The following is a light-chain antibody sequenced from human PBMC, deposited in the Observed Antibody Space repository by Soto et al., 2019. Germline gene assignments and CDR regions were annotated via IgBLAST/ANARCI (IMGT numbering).Light chain of an antibody. CDR2: GAS. J-gene: IGKJ4*01. V-gene: IGKV3-20*01. CDR1: QSVSSSY. Sequence: EIVLTQSPGTLSLSPGERATLSCRASQSVSSSYLAWYQQKPGQAPRLLIYGASSRATGIPDRFSGSGSGTDFTLTIIILQPEDFATYFCQQIYSAPLTFGGGTKVEIK. CDR3: QQIYSAPLT.